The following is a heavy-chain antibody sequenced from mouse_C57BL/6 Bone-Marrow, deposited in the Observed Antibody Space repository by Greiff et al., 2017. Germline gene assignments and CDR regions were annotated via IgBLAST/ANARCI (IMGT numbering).Heavy chain of an antibody. D-gene: IGHD1-1*01. V-gene: IGHV5-9*01. CDR1: GFTFSSYT. Sequence: EVKLVESGGGLVKPGGSLKLSCAASGFTFSSYTMSWVRQTPEKRLEWVATISGGGGNTYYPDSVKGRFTISSDNAKNTLYLQMSSLRSEDTALYYCARHDYCSRGWYFDVWGTGTTVTVSS. J-gene: IGHJ1*03. CDR2: ISGGGGNT. CDR3: ARHDYCSRGWYFDV.